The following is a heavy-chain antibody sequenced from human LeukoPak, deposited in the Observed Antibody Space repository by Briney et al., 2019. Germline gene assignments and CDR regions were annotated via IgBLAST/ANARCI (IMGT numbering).Heavy chain of an antibody. CDR3: AKGDDILTGYFDY. V-gene: IGHV3-23*01. CDR2: ISGSGGST. D-gene: IGHD3-9*01. J-gene: IGHJ4*02. Sequence: GGSLRLSCAAAGFTFSSYAMSWVRQAPGKGLEWVSAISGSGGSTYYADSVKGRFTISRDNSKNTLYLQMNSLRAEDTAVYYCAKGDDILTGYFDYWGQGTLVTVSS. CDR1: GFTFSSYA.